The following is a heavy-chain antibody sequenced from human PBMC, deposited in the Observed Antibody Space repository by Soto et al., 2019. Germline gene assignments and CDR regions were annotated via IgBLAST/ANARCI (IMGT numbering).Heavy chain of an antibody. CDR1: GYTFTNYA. CDR3: SRRHVYGSGRYSFAY. D-gene: IGHD3-10*01. V-gene: IGHV1-3*01. J-gene: IGHJ4*02. Sequence: QVQLVQSGAEVKKPGASVKVSCKASGYTFTNYAMHWVRQAPGHRLEWMGWINAAIGNTKYSQKFQGSVTITRDTTTNTAYLELSSLSSEDTTVYYCSRRHVYGSGRYSFAYWGQGTLVTVSS. CDR2: INAAIGNT.